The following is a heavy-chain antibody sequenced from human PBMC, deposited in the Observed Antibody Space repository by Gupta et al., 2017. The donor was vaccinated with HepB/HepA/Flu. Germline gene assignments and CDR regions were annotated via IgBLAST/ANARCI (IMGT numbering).Heavy chain of an antibody. CDR3: ARDLDDFWSGFYYMDV. J-gene: IGHJ6*03. D-gene: IGHD3-3*01. V-gene: IGHV3-21*01. CDR1: GFTFRSYS. CDR2: ISSSSSYI. Sequence: EVQLVESGGGLVKPGGSLRLSCAASGFTFRSYSMNWVRRAPGKGLEWVSSISSSSSYIYYADSVKGRFTISRDNAKNSLYLQMNSLRAEDTAVYYCARDLDDFWSGFYYMDVWGKGTTVTVSS.